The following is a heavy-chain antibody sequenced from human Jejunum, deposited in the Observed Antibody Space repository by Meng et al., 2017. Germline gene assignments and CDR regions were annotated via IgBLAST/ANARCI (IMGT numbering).Heavy chain of an antibody. Sequence: QVQVQQWGAGLLKPSQTLSLTCTVSGGSISSGDYYWSWIRQPPGKGLEWIGYIYYSGSTYYNPSLKSRVTISVDTSKNQFSLKLSSVTAADTAVYYCAREALGGNSPNDYWGQGTLVTVSS. V-gene: IGHV4-30-4*01. CDR1: GGSISSGDYY. J-gene: IGHJ4*02. D-gene: IGHD4-23*01. CDR2: IYYSGST. CDR3: AREALGGNSPNDY.